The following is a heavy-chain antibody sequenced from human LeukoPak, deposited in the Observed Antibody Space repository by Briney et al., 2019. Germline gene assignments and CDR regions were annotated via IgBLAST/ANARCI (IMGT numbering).Heavy chain of an antibody. V-gene: IGHV3-30*02. CDR3: AKETLYCSSTSCYTEAYFDY. J-gene: IGHJ4*02. CDR1: GFTFSTYS. CDR2: IRYDGSNK. D-gene: IGHD2-2*02. Sequence: PGGSLRLSCTTSGFTFSTYSMNWVRQAPGKGLEWVAFIRYDGSNKYYADSVKGRFTISRDNSKNTLYLQMNSLRAEDTAVYYCAKETLYCSSTSCYTEAYFDYWGQGTLVTVSS.